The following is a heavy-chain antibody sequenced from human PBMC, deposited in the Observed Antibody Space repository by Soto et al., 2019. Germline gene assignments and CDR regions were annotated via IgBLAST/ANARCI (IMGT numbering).Heavy chain of an antibody. V-gene: IGHV5-51*01. CDR3: ARHGGYSYGWNYYYGMDV. CDR2: IYPGDPDT. CDR1: GYSFTSYW. Sequence: PGESLKISCKGSGYSFTSYWIGWVRQMPGKGLEWMGIIYPGDPDTRYSPSFQGQVTISADKSISTAYLQWSSLKASDTAMYYCARHGGYSYGWNYYYGMDVGGQGTTVTVSS. J-gene: IGHJ6*02. D-gene: IGHD5-18*01.